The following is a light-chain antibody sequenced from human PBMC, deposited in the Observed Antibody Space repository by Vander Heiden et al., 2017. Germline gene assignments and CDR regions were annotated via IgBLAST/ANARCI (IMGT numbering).Light chain of an antibody. CDR2: DDS. CDR1: NLASKS. J-gene: IGLJ2*01. CDR3: QVWDSSSDHVV. Sequence: SYVLTQPPSVSVAPGQTARITCGGNNLASKSVHWYQQKPGQAPVLVIYDDSDRPSGIPERFSGSNSGNTANLTISRVEAGDEADYYCQVWDSSSDHVVFGGGTKLTVL. V-gene: IGLV3-21*02.